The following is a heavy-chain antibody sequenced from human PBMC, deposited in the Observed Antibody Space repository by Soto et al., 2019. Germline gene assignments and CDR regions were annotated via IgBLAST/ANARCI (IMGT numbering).Heavy chain of an antibody. CDR3: AREISYGLDV. Sequence: QVQLVQSGAEVKKPGASVKVSCKASGYTFTSYDIYWVRQATGQGLEWMGCMNPNRGNTGYAQKFQGRVTMTRNTSITTSYMELSSLRSEDTAVYYCAREISYGLDVWGQATTVTVSS. J-gene: IGHJ6*02. V-gene: IGHV1-8*01. CDR1: GYTFTSYD. CDR2: MNPNRGNT.